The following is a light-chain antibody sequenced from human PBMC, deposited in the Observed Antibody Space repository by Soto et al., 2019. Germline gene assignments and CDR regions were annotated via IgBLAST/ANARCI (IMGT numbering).Light chain of an antibody. CDR3: SSYTSSSTLI. CDR2: EVI. V-gene: IGLV2-14*01. CDR1: SSDVGAYIF. J-gene: IGLJ2*01. Sequence: QSVLTQPASVSGSPGQSITISCTGTSSDVGAYIFVSWYQQHPGKAPKLMIYEVINRPSGVSNRFSGSKSGNTASLIISGLQAEDEADYYCSSYTSSSTLIFGGGTKLTVL.